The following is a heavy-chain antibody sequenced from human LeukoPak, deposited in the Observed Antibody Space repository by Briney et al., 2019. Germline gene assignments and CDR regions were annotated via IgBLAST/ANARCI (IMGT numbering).Heavy chain of an antibody. J-gene: IGHJ4*02. CDR2: ISYDGSNK. D-gene: IGHD3-10*01. Sequence: GRSLRLSCAASGFTFSSYGMHWVRQAPGKGLEWVAVISYDGSNKYYADSVKGRFTISRDNSKNTLYLQMNSLRAEDTAVYYCAKDRVRDTSGPLDYWGQGTLVTVSS. CDR1: GFTFSSYG. V-gene: IGHV3-30*18. CDR3: AKDRVRDTSGPLDY.